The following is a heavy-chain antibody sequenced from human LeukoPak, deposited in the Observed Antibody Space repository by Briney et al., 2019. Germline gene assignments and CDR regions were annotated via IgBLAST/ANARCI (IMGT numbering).Heavy chain of an antibody. CDR2: IYHSGST. Sequence: PSETLSLTCTVSGYSISSGYYWGWIRQPPGKGLEWIGSIYHSGSTYYNPSLKSRVTISVDTSKNQFSLKLSSVTAADTAVYYCARDDKWYFDLWGRGTLVTVSS. CDR1: GYSISSGYY. J-gene: IGHJ2*01. CDR3: ARDDKWYFDL. V-gene: IGHV4-38-2*02.